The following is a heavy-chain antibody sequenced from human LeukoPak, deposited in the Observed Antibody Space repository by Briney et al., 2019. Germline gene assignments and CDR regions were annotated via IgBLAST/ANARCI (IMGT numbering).Heavy chain of an antibody. V-gene: IGHV4-4*07. D-gene: IGHD6-13*01. CDR1: GGSISTYY. CDR2: IYNSGST. CDR3: ARPASSWRDAFDI. Sequence: SETLSLTCSVPGGSISTYYWNWIRQPAGKGLEWIGRIYNSGSTNYNPSLKSRVTISVDTSKNQFSLKLSSVTAADTAVYYCARPASSWRDAFDIWGQGTMVTVSS. J-gene: IGHJ3*02.